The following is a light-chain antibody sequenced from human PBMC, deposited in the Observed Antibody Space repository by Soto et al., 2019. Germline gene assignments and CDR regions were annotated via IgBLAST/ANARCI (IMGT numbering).Light chain of an antibody. CDR1: QGISSF. V-gene: IGKV1-9*01. CDR2: EAS. J-gene: IGKJ4*01. CDR3: QQLSTGPII. Sequence: DIHLTQSPSCLSASVGDRVTITCRASQGISSFLAWYQQKPGKAPKLLIYEASTWQSVVPSRFSGSRSGTDFTLTISSTQREDVANSYCQQLSTGPIIFGGGTKVE.